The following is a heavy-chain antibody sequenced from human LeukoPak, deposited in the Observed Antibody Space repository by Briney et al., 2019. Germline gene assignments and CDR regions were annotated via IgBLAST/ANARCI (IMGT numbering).Heavy chain of an antibody. Sequence: GASVKVSCKASGGTFSSYTISRVRQAPGQGLEWMGRIIPILGIANYAQKFQGRVTITADKSTSTAYMELSSLRSEDMAVYYCARDPKLLWFGEALGYYYGMDVWGQGTTVTVSS. CDR2: IIPILGIA. J-gene: IGHJ6*02. CDR1: GGTFSSYT. D-gene: IGHD3-10*01. CDR3: ARDPKLLWFGEALGYYYGMDV. V-gene: IGHV1-69*04.